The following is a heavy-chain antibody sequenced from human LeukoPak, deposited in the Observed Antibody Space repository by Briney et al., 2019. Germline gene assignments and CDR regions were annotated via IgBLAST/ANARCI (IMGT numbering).Heavy chain of an antibody. D-gene: IGHD2-2*01. CDR3: VRTRLSDHIVPAAERADDACDM. J-gene: IGHJ3*02. Sequence: PSETLSLTCTVSGGSISSSRYYWGWIRQPPGKGLEWIGSIRYSGSTYYNPSLKSRVTVSVDTSENQFSLKLSSVAAADTAVYFCVRTRLSDHIVPAAERADDACDMWGQGTMVNVSS. V-gene: IGHV4-39*07. CDR2: IRYSGST. CDR1: GGSISSSRYY.